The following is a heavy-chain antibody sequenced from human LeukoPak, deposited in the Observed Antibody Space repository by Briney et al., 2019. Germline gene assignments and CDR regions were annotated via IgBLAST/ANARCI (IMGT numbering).Heavy chain of an antibody. CDR2: ISSSSSYI. D-gene: IGHD6-25*01. CDR1: GFTFNSYS. Sequence: GGSLRLSCAASGFTFNSYSMNWVRQAPGKGLEWVSSISSSSSYIYYADSVKGRFTISRDNAKNSLYLQMSSLTAEDTAVYYCARSAATYYFDYWGQGTLVTVSS. J-gene: IGHJ4*02. CDR3: ARSAATYYFDY. V-gene: IGHV3-21*01.